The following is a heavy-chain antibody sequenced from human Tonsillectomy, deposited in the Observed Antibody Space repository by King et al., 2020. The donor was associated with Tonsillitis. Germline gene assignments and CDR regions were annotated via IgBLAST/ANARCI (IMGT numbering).Heavy chain of an antibody. CDR3: TRGDKFRFLEVSDAYYETLDV. CDR2: ITYDGKNK. CDR1: GFSFSSYA. D-gene: IGHD3-3*01. J-gene: IGHJ6*02. Sequence: VQLVESGGGVVQPGRSLRLSCAASGFSFSSYAIHWVRQAPGQGLEWVAVITYDGKNKFYADSVRGRFTISRDNSQNTLYLQMNSLRPEDTAVYYCTRGDKFRFLEVSDAYYETLDVWGQGTTVTVSS. V-gene: IGHV3-30*03.